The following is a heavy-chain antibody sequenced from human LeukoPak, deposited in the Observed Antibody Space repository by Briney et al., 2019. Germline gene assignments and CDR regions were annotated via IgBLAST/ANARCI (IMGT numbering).Heavy chain of an antibody. CDR1: GDTFSSYA. J-gene: IGHJ4*02. CDR3: ASLSYYYDSSGYYRYFDY. V-gene: IGHV1-69*13. D-gene: IGHD3-22*01. Sequence: ASVKVSCKPPGDTFSSYAISWVRQAPGQGLEWMGGIIPIFGTANYAQKFQGRVTITADESTSTAYMELSSLRSEDTAVYYCASLSYYYDSSGYYRYFDYWGQGTLVTVSS. CDR2: IIPIFGTA.